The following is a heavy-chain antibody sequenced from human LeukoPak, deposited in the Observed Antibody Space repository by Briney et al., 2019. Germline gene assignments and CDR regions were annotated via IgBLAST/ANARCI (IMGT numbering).Heavy chain of an antibody. CDR3: ATRYGSGSYFV. Sequence: GGSLRLSCAASWFTVSSNYMNWVRQAPGKGLEWVSVIYSGGSTYYADSVKGRFTISRDHSKNTLYLQKSSLRAEDSAVYYCATRYGSGSYFVWGQGTMVTVSS. CDR1: WFTVSSNY. J-gene: IGHJ3*01. V-gene: IGHV3-53*01. CDR2: IYSGGST. D-gene: IGHD3-10*01.